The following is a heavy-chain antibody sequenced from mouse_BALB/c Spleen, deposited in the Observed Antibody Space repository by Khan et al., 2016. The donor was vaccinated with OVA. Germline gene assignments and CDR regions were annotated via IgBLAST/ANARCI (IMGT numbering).Heavy chain of an antibody. CDR2: ISSGGTP. J-gene: IGHJ2*01. Sequence: VQLKESGGGLVKPGGSLKLSCAASGFTFSSYVMSWVRQTPEKRLAWVASISSGGTPYYPDSVKGRFTISRDNAMNILYLQMSSLRSEDTAIYYCTREAYRYDEYYFDYWGQGTTLTVSS. V-gene: IGHV5-6-5*01. CDR3: TREAYRYDEYYFDY. CDR1: GFTFSSYV. D-gene: IGHD2-14*01.